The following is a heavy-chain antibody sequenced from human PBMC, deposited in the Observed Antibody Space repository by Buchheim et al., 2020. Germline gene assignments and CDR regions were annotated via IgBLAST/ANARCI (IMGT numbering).Heavy chain of an antibody. CDR3: ARGGGIGAMDY. CDR2: IDHDGSAT. Sequence: EVQLVESGGGLVQPGGSLRLSCAASGFTFSSHWMHWVRQAPGKGLVWVGRIDHDGSATTHADSVKGRFTISSDNAKNTLFLQMNSLRVEDTAVYYCARGGGIGAMDYWGQG. J-gene: IGHJ4*02. V-gene: IGHV3-74*01. D-gene: IGHD5-18*01. CDR1: GFTFSSHW.